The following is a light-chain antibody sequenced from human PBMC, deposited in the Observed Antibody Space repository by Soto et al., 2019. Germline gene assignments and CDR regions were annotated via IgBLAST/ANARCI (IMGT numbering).Light chain of an antibody. CDR1: QGIGND. J-gene: IGKJ4*01. CDR2: AAS. Sequence: DLQLTQSPSSLSASVGDRVTITCRASQGIGNDLGWYQQKPGNAPKRLIFAASSVQSGVPSRFSGSASGTEFTLTISSLQPADFATYYCQQYNSYPLTFGGGTKVEVK. CDR3: QQYNSYPLT. V-gene: IGKV1-17*01.